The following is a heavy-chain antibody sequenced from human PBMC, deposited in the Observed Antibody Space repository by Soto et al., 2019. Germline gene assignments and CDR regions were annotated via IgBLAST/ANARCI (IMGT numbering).Heavy chain of an antibody. Sequence: PSETLSLTCAVYGGSFSGYYWSWIRQPPGKGLEWIGEINHSGSTNYNPSLKSRVTISVDTSKNQFSLKLSSVTAADTAVYYCARGPYSGYYYFPYYFDYWGQGTLVTVSS. V-gene: IGHV4-34*01. D-gene: IGHD3-22*01. CDR2: INHSGST. CDR3: ARGPYSGYYYFPYYFDY. CDR1: GGSFSGYY. J-gene: IGHJ4*02.